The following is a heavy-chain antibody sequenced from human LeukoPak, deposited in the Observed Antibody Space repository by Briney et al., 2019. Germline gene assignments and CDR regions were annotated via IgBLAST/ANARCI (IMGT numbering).Heavy chain of an antibody. CDR3: AKTGSSSWGYFDY. D-gene: IGHD6-13*01. Sequence: PGGSLRLSCAASGFTFSTYGMHWVRQAPGKGLEWVAFIRNDGTIKYYADSVKGRFTISRDNSKNTLYLQMNSPRAEDTAVYYCAKTGSSSWGYFDYWGQGTLVTVSS. CDR2: IRNDGTIK. V-gene: IGHV3-30*02. CDR1: GFTFSTYG. J-gene: IGHJ4*02.